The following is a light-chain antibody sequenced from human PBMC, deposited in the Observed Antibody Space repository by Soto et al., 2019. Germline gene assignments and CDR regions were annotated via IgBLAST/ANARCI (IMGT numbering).Light chain of an antibody. V-gene: IGLV1-44*01. Sequence: QSVLTQPPSASGTPGQRVTISCSGSSSNIGGNTVNWYQQLPGTAPKLLIYGNDQRPSGVPDRFSGSKSGTSASLAISGLQSEYEADYYCAAWDDSLNAFVFGTGNKLTVL. CDR2: GND. J-gene: IGLJ1*01. CDR1: SSNIGGNT. CDR3: AAWDDSLNAFV.